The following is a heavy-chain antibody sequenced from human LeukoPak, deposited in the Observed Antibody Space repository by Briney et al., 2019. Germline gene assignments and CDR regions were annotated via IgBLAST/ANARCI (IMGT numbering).Heavy chain of an antibody. CDR1: GFIFSNYW. J-gene: IGHJ4*02. V-gene: IGHV3-7*01. CDR2: IKEDGSDK. D-gene: IGHD2-15*01. CDR3: ARDSRPRGGSCFDN. Sequence: PGGSLRLSCAASGFIFSNYWMSWVRQAPGKGPEWVANIKEDGSDKYYIDSVKGRFTISRDDGTNSVFLEMNSLRPEDTGLYYCARDSRPRGGSCFDNWGQGTLVTVSS.